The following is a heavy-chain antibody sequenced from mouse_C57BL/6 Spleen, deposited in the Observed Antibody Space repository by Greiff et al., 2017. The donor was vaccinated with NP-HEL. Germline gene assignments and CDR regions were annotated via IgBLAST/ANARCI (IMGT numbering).Heavy chain of an antibody. CDR1: GYTFTSYW. Sequence: QVQLKQPGAELVKPGASVKMSCKASGYTFTSYWITWVKQRPGQGLEWIGDIYPGSGSTNYNEKFKSKATLTVDTSSSTAYMQLSSLTSEDSAVYYGARPYYYGSSNWYFDVWGTGTTVTVSS. V-gene: IGHV1-55*01. J-gene: IGHJ1*03. CDR2: IYPGSGST. D-gene: IGHD1-1*01. CDR3: ARPYYYGSSNWYFDV.